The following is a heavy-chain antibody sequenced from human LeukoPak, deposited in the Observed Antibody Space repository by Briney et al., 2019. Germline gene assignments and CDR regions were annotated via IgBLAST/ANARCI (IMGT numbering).Heavy chain of an antibody. CDR1: GGSISSASYY. CDR3: ARVEEGYGSGRRENYYYYYMDV. CDR2: IYTSGST. D-gene: IGHD3-10*01. V-gene: IGHV4-61*10. Sequence: SETLSLTCTVSGGSISSASYYWSWIRQPAGKGLEWIGCIYTSGSTNYNPSLKSRVTISVDTSKNQFSLKLSSVTAADTAVYYCARVEEGYGSGRRENYYYYYMDVWGKGTTVTVSS. J-gene: IGHJ6*03.